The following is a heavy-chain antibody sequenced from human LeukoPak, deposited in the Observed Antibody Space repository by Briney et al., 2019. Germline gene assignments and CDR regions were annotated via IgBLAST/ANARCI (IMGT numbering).Heavy chain of an antibody. V-gene: IGHV3-30*03. CDR1: GFTFSSYG. Sequence: PGGSLRLSCAASGFTFSSYGMHWVRQAPGKGLEWVAVISYDGSNKYYADSVKGRFTISRDNSKNTLYLQMNSLRAEDTAVYYCARGGIAVAGTVWVGLDYWGQGTLVTVSS. CDR3: ARGGIAVAGTVWVGLDY. D-gene: IGHD6-19*01. CDR2: ISYDGSNK. J-gene: IGHJ4*02.